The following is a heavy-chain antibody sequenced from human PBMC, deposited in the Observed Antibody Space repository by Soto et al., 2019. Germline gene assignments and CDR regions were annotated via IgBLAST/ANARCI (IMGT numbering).Heavy chain of an antibody. CDR1: GGTFSSYT. CDR2: IIPILGIA. D-gene: IGHD3-22*01. CDR3: ATTPSYYDSSGYYRSLDY. J-gene: IGHJ4*02. Sequence: QVQLVQSGAEVKKPGSSVKVSCKASGGTFSSYTISWVRQAPGHGLEWMGRIIPILGIANYAQKFQGRATITADKSTSTAYMELSSLRSEDTAVYYCATTPSYYDSSGYYRSLDYWGQGTLVTVSS. V-gene: IGHV1-69*02.